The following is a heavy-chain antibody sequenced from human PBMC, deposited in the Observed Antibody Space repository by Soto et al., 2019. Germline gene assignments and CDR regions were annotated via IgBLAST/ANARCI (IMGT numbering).Heavy chain of an antibody. Sequence: PSETLSLTCAVYGGSFSGYYWIWIRQPPGKGLEWIGEINHSGSTNYNPSLKSRVTISVDTSKNQFSLKLSSVTAADTAVYYCARGITMVRGAPYYYYGMDVWGQGTTVTVSS. CDR2: INHSGST. D-gene: IGHD3-10*01. CDR3: ARGITMVRGAPYYYYGMDV. CDR1: GGSFSGYY. V-gene: IGHV4-34*01. J-gene: IGHJ6*02.